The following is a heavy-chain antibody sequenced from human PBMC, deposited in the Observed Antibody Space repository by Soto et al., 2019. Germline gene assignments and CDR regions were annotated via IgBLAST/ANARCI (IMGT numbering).Heavy chain of an antibody. CDR1: GFAFGNYP. CDR3: AKDRTMARGIRAFDI. Sequence: GGSLRLSCVASGFAFGNYPMAWVRQTPGKGLQWISTISGSGGMTDYEDSVRGRFTVSIDHSKDTVHLQMTSLRADDTAVYYCAKDRTMARGIRAFDIWRQGTTVTVSS. J-gene: IGHJ3*02. D-gene: IGHD3-10*01. CDR2: ISGSGGMT. V-gene: IGHV3-23*01.